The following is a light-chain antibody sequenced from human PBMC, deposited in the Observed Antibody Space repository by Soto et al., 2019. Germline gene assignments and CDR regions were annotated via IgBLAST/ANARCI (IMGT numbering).Light chain of an antibody. CDR3: QQYGSSPPLT. V-gene: IGKV3-20*01. J-gene: IGKJ4*01. Sequence: EIVLTQSPGTLSLSPGERATLSCRASQSVSSSYLAWYQQKPGQAPRLLIYGASSRATGIPDRFSGSGSGXXXXXTISRLEPEDFAVYYCQQYGSSPPLTFGGGTKVEIK. CDR2: GAS. CDR1: QSVSSSY.